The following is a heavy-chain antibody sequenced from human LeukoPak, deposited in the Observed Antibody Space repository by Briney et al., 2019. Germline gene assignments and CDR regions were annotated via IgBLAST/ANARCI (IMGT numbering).Heavy chain of an antibody. J-gene: IGHJ4*02. CDR1: GFTFSSYE. CDR2: ISSSGSTI. CDR3: TMFDYYDTSGYPDY. D-gene: IGHD3-22*01. V-gene: IGHV3-48*03. Sequence: PGGSLRLSCAASGFTFSSYEMNWVRQAPGKGLEWVSYISSSGSTIYYADSVKGRFTISRDNAKNSLYLQMNSLRAEDTAVYYCTMFDYYDTSGYPDYWGQGTLVTVSS.